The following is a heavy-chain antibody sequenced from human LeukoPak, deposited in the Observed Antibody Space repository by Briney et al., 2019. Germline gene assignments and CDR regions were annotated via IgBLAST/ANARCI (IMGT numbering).Heavy chain of an antibody. CDR3: AKGGSKAPDY. CDR2: INSEGSST. D-gene: IGHD4-11*01. J-gene: IGHJ4*02. V-gene: IGHV3-74*01. Sequence: PGGSLRLSCAASGLSFRNYWMHWVRQAPGKGLVWVSRINSEGSSTSYADSVKGRFTISRDNAKNTLYLQMNSLRAEDTAVYYCAKGGSKAPDYWGQGTLVTVSS. CDR1: GLSFRNYW.